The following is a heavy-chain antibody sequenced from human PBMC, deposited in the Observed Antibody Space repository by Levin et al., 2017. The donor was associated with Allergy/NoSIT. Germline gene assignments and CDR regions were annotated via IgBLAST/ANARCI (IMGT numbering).Heavy chain of an antibody. D-gene: IGHD2-15*01. Sequence: HPGGSLRLSCAASGLTFSSYAVNWVRRAPGKGLEWVSVISGSGGSTFYADSVKGRVTISRDNSKNTVFLQMHSLRVEDTAIYYCAKDSLHEEVSANFWYFDLWGRGTLVTVSS. CDR3: AKDSLHEEVSANFWYFDL. CDR1: GLTFSSYA. V-gene: IGHV3-23*01. CDR2: ISGSGGST. J-gene: IGHJ2*01.